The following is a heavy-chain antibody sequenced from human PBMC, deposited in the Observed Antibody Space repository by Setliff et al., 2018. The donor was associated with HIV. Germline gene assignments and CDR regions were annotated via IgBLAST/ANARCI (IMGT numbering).Heavy chain of an antibody. CDR2: IYHSGST. CDR3: ASRVYYYDSSGYLREEGFDP. CDR1: GYSISSGYY. V-gene: IGHV4-38-2*01. J-gene: IGHJ5*02. D-gene: IGHD3-22*01. Sequence: SETLSLTCAVSGYSISSGYYWGWIRQPPGKGLEWIGHIYHSGSTYYNPSLKSRVTISVDTSKNQFSLKLSSVTAADAAVYYCASRVYYYDSSGYLREEGFDPWGQGTLVTVSS.